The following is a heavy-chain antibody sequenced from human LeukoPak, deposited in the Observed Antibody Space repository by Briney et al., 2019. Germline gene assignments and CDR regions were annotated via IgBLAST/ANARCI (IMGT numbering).Heavy chain of an antibody. Sequence: ASVKVSCKASGYTFTSYYMHWVRQASGQGLEWMGIINPSGGSTSYAQKFQGRVTMTRDTSTSTVYMELSSLRPEDTAVYYCASPGEKDYYFDYWGQGTLVTVSS. CDR3: ASPGEKDYYFDY. V-gene: IGHV1-46*01. CDR1: GYTFTSYY. D-gene: IGHD3-16*01. CDR2: INPSGGST. J-gene: IGHJ4*02.